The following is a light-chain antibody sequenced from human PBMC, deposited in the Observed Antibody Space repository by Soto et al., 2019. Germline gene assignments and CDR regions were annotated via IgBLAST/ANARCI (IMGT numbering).Light chain of an antibody. Sequence: QSVLTQSPSASASLGASVKLTCTLSSGHSSYAIAWHQQQPEKGPRYLMKLNSDGSHSKGDGIPDRFSGSSSGAERNLTISSLQSEDEAVYYCQTWGTGIVVFGGGTKVTVL. CDR2: LNSDGSH. J-gene: IGLJ3*02. CDR3: QTWGTGIVV. V-gene: IGLV4-69*01. CDR1: SGHSSYA.